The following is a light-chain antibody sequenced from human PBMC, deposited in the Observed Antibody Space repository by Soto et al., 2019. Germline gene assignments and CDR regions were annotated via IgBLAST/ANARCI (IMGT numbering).Light chain of an antibody. V-gene: IGKV1-33*01. CDR3: QQYDNLLLT. J-gene: IGKJ4*01. CDR1: QDISNY. Sequence: DIQMPRSPSSLSAPVGDRVTITCQPSQDISNYLNWYQQKPGKAPKRLIYDASNLETGVPSRFSGSGSGTDFTFTISSLQPEDIATYYCQQYDNLLLTFGGGTKVDIK. CDR2: DAS.